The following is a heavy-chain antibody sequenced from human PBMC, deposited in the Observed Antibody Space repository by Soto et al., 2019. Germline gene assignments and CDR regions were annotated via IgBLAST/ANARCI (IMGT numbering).Heavy chain of an antibody. CDR1: GGTFSSYA. V-gene: IGHV1-69*13. Sequence: SVKVSCKASGGTFSSYAISWVRQAPGQGLEWMGGIIPIFGTANYAQKFQGRVTITADESTSTAYMELSSLRSEDTAVYYCARCSGAYYDFWSGSPNYYGMDVWGQGTTVTVSS. D-gene: IGHD3-3*01. CDR2: IIPIFGTA. J-gene: IGHJ6*02. CDR3: ARCSGAYYDFWSGSPNYYGMDV.